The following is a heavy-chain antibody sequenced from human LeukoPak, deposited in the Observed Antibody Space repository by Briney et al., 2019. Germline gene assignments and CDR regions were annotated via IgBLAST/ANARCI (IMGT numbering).Heavy chain of an antibody. CDR1: GGSISSGSYY. V-gene: IGHV4-61*02. CDR2: IYTSGST. D-gene: IGHD3-22*01. J-gene: IGHJ4*02. Sequence: SETLSLTCTVSGGSISSGSYYWSWIRQPAGKGLEWIGRIYTSGSTNYNPSLKSRVTMSVDTSKNQFSLKLSSVTATDTAVYYCARDRYYYDSSGYYYFDYWGQGTLVTVSS. CDR3: ARDRYYYDSSGYYYFDY.